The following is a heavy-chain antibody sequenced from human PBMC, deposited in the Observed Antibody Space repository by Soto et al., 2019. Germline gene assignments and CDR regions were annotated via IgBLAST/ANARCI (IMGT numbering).Heavy chain of an antibody. Sequence: GGSLRLSCSASGFTFSSYAMHWVRQAPGKGLEYVSAISSNGGSTYYADSVKGRFTISRDNSKNTLYLQMSSLRAEDTAVYYCVKEKNYDSSGYYSGAFDIWGQGTMVTVSS. CDR1: GFTFSSYA. D-gene: IGHD3-22*01. J-gene: IGHJ3*02. V-gene: IGHV3-64D*08. CDR3: VKEKNYDSSGYYSGAFDI. CDR2: ISSNGGST.